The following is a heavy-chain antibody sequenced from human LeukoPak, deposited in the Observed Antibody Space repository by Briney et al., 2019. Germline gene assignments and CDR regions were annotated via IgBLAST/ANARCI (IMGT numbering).Heavy chain of an antibody. V-gene: IGHV4-4*02. Sequence: PSETLSLTCAVSGGSISSSNWWSWVRQPPGKGLEWIGEIYHSGSTNCNPSLKSRVTISVDKSKNQFSLKLSSVTAADTAVYYCARVPWVSSGWYLGYWGQGTLVTVSS. CDR2: IYHSGST. CDR1: GGSISSSNW. D-gene: IGHD6-19*01. J-gene: IGHJ4*02. CDR3: ARVPWVSSGWYLGY.